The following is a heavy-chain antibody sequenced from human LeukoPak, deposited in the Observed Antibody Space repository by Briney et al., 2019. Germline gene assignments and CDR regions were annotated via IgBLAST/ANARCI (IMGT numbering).Heavy chain of an antibody. D-gene: IGHD3-3*01. V-gene: IGHV4-59*01. CDR2: IYYSGST. CDR1: GGSISSYY. Sequence: PSETLSLTCTVSGGSISSYYWGWIRQPPGKGLEWIGYIYYSGSTNYNPSLKSRVTISVDTSKNQFSLKLSSVTAADTAVYYCARVNDFWGESYYYYYMDVWGKGTTVTVSS. CDR3: ARVNDFWGESYYYYYMDV. J-gene: IGHJ6*03.